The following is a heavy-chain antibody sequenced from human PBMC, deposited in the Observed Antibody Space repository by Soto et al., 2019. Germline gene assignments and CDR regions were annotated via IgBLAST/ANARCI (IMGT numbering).Heavy chain of an antibody. CDR3: ASRKPRYVFLSGYFPSDYYYGMDV. J-gene: IGHJ6*02. CDR2: IIPIFGTA. Sequence: QVQLVQSGAEVKKPGSSVKISCKASGGSFSRYAISWVGQAPGQGLEWMGGIIPIFGTAIYAQKFQGRDTITADDSATTAHIEIRSLKYEDTAVDYCASRKPRYVFLSGYFPSDYYYGMDVWGQGTTVTGSS. D-gene: IGHD3-3*01. V-gene: IGHV1-69*01. CDR1: GGSFSRYA.